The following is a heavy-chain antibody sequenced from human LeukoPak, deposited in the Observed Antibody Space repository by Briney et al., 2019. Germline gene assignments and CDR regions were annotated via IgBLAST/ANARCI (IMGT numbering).Heavy chain of an antibody. CDR1: GGSFSGYY. J-gene: IGHJ3*02. D-gene: IGHD3-9*01. V-gene: IGHV4-34*01. CDR2: INHSGST. Sequence: SETLSLTCAVYGGSFSGYYWSWIRQPPGKGLEWIGEINHSGSTNYNPSLKSRVTISVDTSKNQFSLKLSSVTAADTAVYYCARAVGVDWSTTGAFDIWGQGTMVTVSS. CDR3: ARAVGVDWSTTGAFDI.